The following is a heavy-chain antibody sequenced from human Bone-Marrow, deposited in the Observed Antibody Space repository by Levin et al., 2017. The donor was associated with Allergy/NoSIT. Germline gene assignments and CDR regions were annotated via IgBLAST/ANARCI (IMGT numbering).Heavy chain of an antibody. V-gene: IGHV3-53*01. D-gene: IGHD3-10*01. CDR1: GFSVNSNY. CDR2: IHSIGTT. Sequence: PGGSLRLSCAASGFSVNSNYMSWVRQAPGKGLEWVSVIHSIGTTYYADSVKGRFTISREKSKNTVYFQMNSLRLEDTAVYYCARVATDLLVRGVALWSTKRKDWYFDLWGRGTLVTVSS. J-gene: IGHJ2*01. CDR3: ARVATDLLVRGVALWSTKRKDWYFDL.